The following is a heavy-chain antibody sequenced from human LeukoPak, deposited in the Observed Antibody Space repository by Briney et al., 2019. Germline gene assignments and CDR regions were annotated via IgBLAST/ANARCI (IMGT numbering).Heavy chain of an antibody. J-gene: IGHJ4*02. CDR2: FDPEDGET. D-gene: IGHD5-12*01. CDR3: ATPYSSRGYSGYGQFDY. Sequence: ASVKVSCKVSGYTLTELPMHWVRQAPGKGLEWMGGFDPEDGETIYAQKFQGRVTMTEDTSTDTAYMELSSLRSEDTAVYYCATPYSSRGYSGYGQFDYWGQGTLVTVSS. V-gene: IGHV1-24*01. CDR1: GYTLTELP.